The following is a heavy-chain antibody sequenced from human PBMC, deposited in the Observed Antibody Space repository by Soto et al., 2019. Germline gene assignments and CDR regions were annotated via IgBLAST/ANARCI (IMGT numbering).Heavy chain of an antibody. CDR2: IWYDGSNK. CDR3: ARDVRDFDY. Sequence: PGGSLRLSCAATGFTFSVYGMHWVRQAPGKGLEWVAVIWYDGSNKYYADSVKGRFTISRDNSKNTLYLQMNSLRAEDTAVYYCARDVRDFDYWGQGTLVTVSS. V-gene: IGHV3-33*08. J-gene: IGHJ4*02. CDR1: GFTFSVYG.